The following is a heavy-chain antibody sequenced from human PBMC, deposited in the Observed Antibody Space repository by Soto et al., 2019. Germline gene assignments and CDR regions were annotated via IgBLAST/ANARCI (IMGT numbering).Heavy chain of an antibody. V-gene: IGHV4-30-2*01. Sequence: QLQLQESGSGLVKPSQTLSLTCVVSGDSISSGGYSWNWIRQPPGKGLEWIGHTYHSGGTLYNPSPDSRVTISVDKYTNQFSLRLTSVTAADTAVYYCARDSLSGYYFDYWGQGTLVTVSS. J-gene: IGHJ4*02. D-gene: IGHD3-22*01. CDR3: ARDSLSGYYFDY. CDR1: GDSISSGGYS. CDR2: TYHSGGT.